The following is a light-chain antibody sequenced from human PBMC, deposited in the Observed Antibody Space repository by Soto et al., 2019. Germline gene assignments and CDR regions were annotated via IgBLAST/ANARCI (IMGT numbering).Light chain of an antibody. CDR2: GAS. CDR1: QTVSTN. Sequence: EIVMTQSPGTLSVSPGESAALSCRASQTVSTNLAWFQQKPGQAPRLLIYGASTRATGVPARFSGSGSGTEFTLTITSLQSEDFAVYYCQQCNKWPSTFGQGTKVDIK. J-gene: IGKJ1*01. CDR3: QQCNKWPST. V-gene: IGKV3-15*01.